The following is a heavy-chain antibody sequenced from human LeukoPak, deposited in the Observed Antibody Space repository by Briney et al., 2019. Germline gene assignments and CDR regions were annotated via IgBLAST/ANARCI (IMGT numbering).Heavy chain of an antibody. V-gene: IGHV3-7*01. CDR1: GFTFSSYW. CDR3: AREDIPIVVPAAPLDY. J-gene: IGHJ4*02. CDR2: IKQDGSEK. D-gene: IGHD2-2*01. Sequence: GGSLRLSCAASGFTFSSYWMSWVRQAPGKGLEWVANIKQDGSEKYYVDSVKGRFTISRDNAKNSLYLQMNSLRAEDTAVYYCAREDIPIVVPAAPLDYWGQGTLVTVSS.